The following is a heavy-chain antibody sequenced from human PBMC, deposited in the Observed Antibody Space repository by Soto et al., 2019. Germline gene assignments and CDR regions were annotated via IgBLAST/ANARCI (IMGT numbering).Heavy chain of an antibody. J-gene: IGHJ2*01. CDR3: ARAWLVVYWYFDL. CDR1: GYTFTTYG. D-gene: IGHD6-19*01. V-gene: IGHV1-18*01. Sequence: QVQLMQSGAKVKKPGASVKVSCKASGYTFTTYGISWVRQAPGQGLEWMGWISAYNGNTNYAQKLQGRLTMTTDTSTSTAYMELRSLSSNDTAVYYCARAWLVVYWYFDLWGRGTLVTVSS. CDR2: ISAYNGNT.